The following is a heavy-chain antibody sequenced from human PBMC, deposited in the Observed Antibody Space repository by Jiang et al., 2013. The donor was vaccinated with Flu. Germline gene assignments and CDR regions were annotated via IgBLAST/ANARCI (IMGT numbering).Heavy chain of an antibody. CDR2: IDWDDDK. CDR3: ARYRTDVDTAMVSGMDV. CDR1: GFSLSTSGVG. D-gene: IGHD5-18*01. V-gene: IGHV2-70*01. Sequence: KPTQTLTLTCTFSGFSLSTSGVGVGWIRQPPGKALEWLALIDWDDDKYYSTSLKTRLTISKDTSKNQVVLTMTNMDPVDTATYYCARYRTDVDTAMVSGMDVWGQGTTVTVSS. J-gene: IGHJ6*02.